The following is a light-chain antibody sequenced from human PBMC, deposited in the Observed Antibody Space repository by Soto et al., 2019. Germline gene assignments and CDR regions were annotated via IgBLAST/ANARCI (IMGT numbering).Light chain of an antibody. Sequence: EIVMTQSPATLSVSPGERATLSCRASQSVSSNLDWYQQKPGQAPRLLIYGASTRATGIPVRFSGSGSGTEFTLTISSLQSEDFAIYYCEHYNNWPPWTFGQGTKVEIK. J-gene: IGKJ1*01. CDR2: GAS. CDR1: QSVSSN. CDR3: EHYNNWPPWT. V-gene: IGKV3-15*01.